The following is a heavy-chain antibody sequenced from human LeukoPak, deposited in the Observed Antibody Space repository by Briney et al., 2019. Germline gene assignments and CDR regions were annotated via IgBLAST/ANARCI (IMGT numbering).Heavy chain of an antibody. V-gene: IGHV4-39*01. CDR1: GGSISSSSYY. J-gene: IGHJ3*02. Sequence: SETLSLTCTDSGGSISSSSYYRGWIRQPPGKGLEWIGNIYYSGSTYYNPSLKSRVTISVDTSKNQFSLKLSSVTAADTAVYYCARYAPGYFDAFDIWGQGTLVSVSS. CDR2: IYYSGST. D-gene: IGHD3-22*01. CDR3: ARYAPGYFDAFDI.